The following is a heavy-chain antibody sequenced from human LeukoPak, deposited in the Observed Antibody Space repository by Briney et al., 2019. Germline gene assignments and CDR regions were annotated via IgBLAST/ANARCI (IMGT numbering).Heavy chain of an antibody. Sequence: PGGSLRLSCAGTGFTFKDYTMHWVRQAPGKGLEWLAVISYDGNKKSYVDSVKDRFTISRDNSKNTLSLQMNKLGPEDTAMYFCAREISTIFGVVIRDSGAFDIWGQGTMVTVSS. CDR2: ISYDGNKK. J-gene: IGHJ3*02. CDR1: GFTFKDYT. CDR3: AREISTIFGVVIRDSGAFDI. D-gene: IGHD3-3*01. V-gene: IGHV3-30*04.